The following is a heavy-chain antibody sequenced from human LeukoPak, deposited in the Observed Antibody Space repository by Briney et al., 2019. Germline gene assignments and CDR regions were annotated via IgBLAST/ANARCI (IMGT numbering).Heavy chain of an antibody. CDR3: ARGRRRLIVQTSLDY. D-gene: IGHD3-22*01. V-gene: IGHV1-46*01. Sequence: ASVKVSCKASGGTFSSYAISWVRQAPGQGLDWMGIINPSGGSTSYAQKFQGRVTMTRDMSTSTVYMELSSLRSEDTAVYYCARGRRRLIVQTSLDYWGQGTLVTVSS. CDR1: GGTFSSYA. J-gene: IGHJ4*02. CDR2: INPSGGST.